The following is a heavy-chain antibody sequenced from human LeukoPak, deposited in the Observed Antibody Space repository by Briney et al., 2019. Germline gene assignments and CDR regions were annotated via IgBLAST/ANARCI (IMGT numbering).Heavy chain of an antibody. Sequence: SETLSLTCTVSGGSISSSSYYWGWIRQPPGKGLEWIGSIYYSGSTYYNPSLKSRVTISVDTSKNQFSLKLGSVTAADTAVYYRAGGLGITFGGVIALNWFDPWGQGTLVTVSS. D-gene: IGHD3-16*02. CDR2: IYYSGST. V-gene: IGHV4-39*01. CDR1: GGSISSSSYY. J-gene: IGHJ5*02. CDR3: AGGLGITFGGVIALNWFDP.